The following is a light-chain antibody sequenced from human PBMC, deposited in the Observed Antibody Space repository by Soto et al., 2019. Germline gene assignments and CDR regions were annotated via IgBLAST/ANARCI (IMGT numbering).Light chain of an antibody. V-gene: IGLV2-14*01. Sequence: QSVLTQPASVSGSPGQSITISCTGSSSDIGAYDYVSWYQQRPVKAPKLMIFDVTNRPSGVSDRFSGSKSGNTASLTISGLQTEDEAKHYCSSYTSSSTPYVFGTGTKVTVL. CDR2: DVT. J-gene: IGLJ1*01. CDR3: SSYTSSSTPYV. CDR1: SSDIGAYDY.